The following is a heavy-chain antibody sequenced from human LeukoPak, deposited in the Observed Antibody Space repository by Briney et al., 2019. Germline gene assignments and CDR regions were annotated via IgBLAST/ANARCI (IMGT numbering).Heavy chain of an antibody. D-gene: IGHD3-16*02. CDR2: INHSGST. Sequence: SETLSLTCAVYAGSFSGYYWSWIRQPPGKGLEWIGEINHSGSTNYNPSRKSRVTISVDTSKNQFSLKLSSVTAADTAVYYCARGRYDYVWGSYRPRAYYFDYWGQGTLVTVSS. CDR3: ARGRYDYVWGSYRPRAYYFDY. CDR1: AGSFSGYY. V-gene: IGHV4-34*01. J-gene: IGHJ4*02.